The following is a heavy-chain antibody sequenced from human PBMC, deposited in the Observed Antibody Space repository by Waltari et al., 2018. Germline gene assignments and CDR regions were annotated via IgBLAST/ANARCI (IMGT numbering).Heavy chain of an antibody. V-gene: IGHV4-38-2*01. Sequence: QVQLQESGPGLVKPSETLSLTCAVSGYSISSGYYWGWIRQPPGKGLEWIGSIYHSGSTDYNPSLKSGVHKSVDTSKNQFSLKLSSVTAADTAVYYCARVLYDILTGYPYYFDYWGQGTLVTVSS. CDR1: GYSISSGYY. D-gene: IGHD3-9*01. CDR2: IYHSGST. J-gene: IGHJ4*02. CDR3: ARVLYDILTGYPYYFDY.